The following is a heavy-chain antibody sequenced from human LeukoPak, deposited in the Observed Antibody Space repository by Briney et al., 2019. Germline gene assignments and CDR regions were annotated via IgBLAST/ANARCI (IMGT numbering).Heavy chain of an antibody. CDR2: LNHNSGGT. V-gene: IGHV1-2*02. Sequence: ASGKLSSNACGYTFPGFYIQWVRQAPGQGLEWVGWLNHNSGGTLYTQKFQGRVTMPRDTSMNTVYMALQRLSSDDTAVYYCAKDGRFHPWGQGTLVTVSS. J-gene: IGHJ5*02. CDR3: AKDGRFHP. CDR1: GYTFPGFY.